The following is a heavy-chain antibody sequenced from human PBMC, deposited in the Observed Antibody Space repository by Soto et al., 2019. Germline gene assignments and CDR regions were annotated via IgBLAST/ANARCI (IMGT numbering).Heavy chain of an antibody. CDR1: GFTFSSYS. CDR2: ISSSSSYI. CDR3: ARDRPQESYGDYDY. J-gene: IGHJ4*02. Sequence: GGSLRLSCAASGFTFSSYSMNWVRQAPGKGLEWVSSISSSSSYIYYADSVKGRFTISRDNAKNSLYLQMNSLRAEDTAVYYCARDRPQESYGDYDYWGQGTLVTVSS. D-gene: IGHD4-17*01. V-gene: IGHV3-21*01.